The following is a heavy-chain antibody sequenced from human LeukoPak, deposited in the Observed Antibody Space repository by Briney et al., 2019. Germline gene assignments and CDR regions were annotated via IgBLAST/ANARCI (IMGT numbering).Heavy chain of an antibody. J-gene: IGHJ3*02. CDR2: INHSGST. D-gene: IGHD3-22*01. CDR1: GGSISSYY. CDR3: ARGRRDSSGYYGPRGAFDI. Sequence: SETLSLTCTVSGGSISSYYWSWIRQPPGKGLEWIGEINHSGSTNYNPSLKSRVTISVDTSKNQFSLKLSSVTAADTAVYYCARGRRDSSGYYGPRGAFDIWGQGTMVTVSS. V-gene: IGHV4-34*01.